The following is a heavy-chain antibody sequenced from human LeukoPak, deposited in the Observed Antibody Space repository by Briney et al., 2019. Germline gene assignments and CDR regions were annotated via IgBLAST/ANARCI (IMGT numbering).Heavy chain of an antibody. Sequence: SVTVSCKASVYTYISYGISWVGQAPAQGREWMGWISSYNGNTNYAQKLQGRVTMTTDTSTSTAYMELRSLRSDDTAVYYCARDFIVVVPAAMYHWFDPWGQGTLVTVSS. D-gene: IGHD2-2*01. CDR2: ISSYNGNT. J-gene: IGHJ5*02. CDR1: VYTYISYG. CDR3: ARDFIVVVPAAMYHWFDP. V-gene: IGHV1-18*01.